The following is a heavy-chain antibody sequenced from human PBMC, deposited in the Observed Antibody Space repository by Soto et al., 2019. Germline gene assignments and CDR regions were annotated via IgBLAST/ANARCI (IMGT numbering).Heavy chain of an antibody. CDR3: ARERSVGYCITTTCPKPFYDDAMDV. V-gene: IGHV1-69*01. D-gene: IGHD2-2*01. CDR2: FIPIFGTP. J-gene: IGHJ6*02. CDR1: GGTFSNYA. Sequence: QVQLVQSGAEVKKPGSSVKVSCKASGGTFSNYAFSWVRQAPGQGLEWMGGFIPIFGTPNYAQKFQGRVTVTADASTRTVYMELSSLRSEDTAVYYCARERSVGYCITTTCPKPFYDDAMDVWGQGTTVTVSS.